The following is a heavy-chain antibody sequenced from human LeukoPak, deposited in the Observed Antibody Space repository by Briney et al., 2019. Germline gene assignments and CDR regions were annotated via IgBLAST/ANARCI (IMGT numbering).Heavy chain of an antibody. J-gene: IGHJ1*01. CDR3: ARGSNWNYVAEYFQH. CDR2: IYYSGST. D-gene: IGHD1-7*01. CDR1: GGSISSYY. V-gene: IGHV4-59*08. Sequence: SETLSLTCTVSGGSISSYYWSWIRQPPGKGLEWIGYIYYSGSTNYNPSLKSRVTISVDTSKNQFSLKLSSVTAADTAVYYCARGSNWNYVAEYFQHWGQGTLVTVSS.